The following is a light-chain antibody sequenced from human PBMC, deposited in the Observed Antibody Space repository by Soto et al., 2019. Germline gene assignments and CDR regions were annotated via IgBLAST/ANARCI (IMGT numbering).Light chain of an antibody. J-gene: IGKJ1*01. CDR3: KKYNTWPRT. CDR2: AAS. V-gene: IGKV1-39*02. Sequence: DIQMPQSRSSMSASVGASSTITGRASQSISSYLNWYQQKPGKAPKLLIYAASSLQSGVPSRFSGSGSGTEFTLTISSLQSEEFAVYYCKKYNTWPRTVGQGSKVDIK. CDR1: QSISSY.